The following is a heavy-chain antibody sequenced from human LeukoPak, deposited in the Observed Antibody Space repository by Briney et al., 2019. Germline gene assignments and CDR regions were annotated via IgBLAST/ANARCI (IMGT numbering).Heavy chain of an antibody. Sequence: GASVKVSCKASGGTFSSYAISWVRQAPGQGLEWMGGIIPIFGTANYAQKFQGRVTITADESTSTAYMELSSLRSEDTAVYYCARVSYDILTGPEYYYYMDVWGKGTTVTISS. CDR1: GGTFSSYA. CDR3: ARVSYDILTGPEYYYYMDV. D-gene: IGHD3-9*01. CDR2: IIPIFGTA. V-gene: IGHV1-69*13. J-gene: IGHJ6*03.